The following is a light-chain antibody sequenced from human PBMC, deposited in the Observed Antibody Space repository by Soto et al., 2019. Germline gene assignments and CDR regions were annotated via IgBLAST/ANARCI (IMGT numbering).Light chain of an antibody. J-gene: IGKJ4*01. CDR3: QQCSTAPLT. Sequence: EIVLTQSPGTLSLSPGERATLPCRASQTITNNYLAWYQQKPGQAPRLLIDDASRRATGIPDRFSGSGSGTDFTLTISRLEPEDFAVYYCQQCSTAPLTFGGGTKVEIK. V-gene: IGKV3-20*01. CDR1: QTITNNY. CDR2: DAS.